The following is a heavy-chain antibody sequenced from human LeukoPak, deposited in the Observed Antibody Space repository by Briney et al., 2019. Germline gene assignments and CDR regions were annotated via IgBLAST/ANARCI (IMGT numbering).Heavy chain of an antibody. CDR2: ISGSGGST. J-gene: IGHJ4*02. D-gene: IGHD6-19*01. CDR1: GFTFSSYA. Sequence: GSLRLSCAASGFTFSSYAMSWVRQAPGKGLEWVSAISGSGGSTYYADSVKGRFTISRDNPKNTLYLQMNSLRAEDTAVYYCAKDPMPYSSGWYPYYFDYWGQGTLVTVSS. V-gene: IGHV3-23*01. CDR3: AKDPMPYSSGWYPYYFDY.